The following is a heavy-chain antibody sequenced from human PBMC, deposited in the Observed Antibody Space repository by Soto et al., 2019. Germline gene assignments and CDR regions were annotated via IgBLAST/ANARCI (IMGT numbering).Heavy chain of an antibody. J-gene: IGHJ4*02. D-gene: IGHD6-6*01. V-gene: IGHV4-34*01. CDR2: INHSGST. CDR3: ARAVHNSSSGLFDY. Sequence: PSETLSLTCAVYGGSFSGYYWSWIRQPPGKGLEWIGEINHSGSTNYNPSLKSRVTISVDTSKNQFSLKLSSVTAADTAVYYCARAVHNSSSGLFDYWGQGTLVTVAS. CDR1: GGSFSGYY.